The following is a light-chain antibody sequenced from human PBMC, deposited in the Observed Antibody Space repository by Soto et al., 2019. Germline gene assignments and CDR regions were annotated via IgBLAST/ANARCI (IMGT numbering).Light chain of an antibody. CDR2: WAS. CDR1: QSVLYTSNNKNY. Sequence: DIVMTQSPDSLAVSLGERATINCKSSQSVLYTSNNKNYLAWYQQRPGQPPKLLIYWASTRESGVPDRFSGSGSGTDFTLTISSLQAEDVAVYYCKQYYGTPLTFGGGTKVDIK. J-gene: IGKJ4*01. V-gene: IGKV4-1*01. CDR3: KQYYGTPLT.